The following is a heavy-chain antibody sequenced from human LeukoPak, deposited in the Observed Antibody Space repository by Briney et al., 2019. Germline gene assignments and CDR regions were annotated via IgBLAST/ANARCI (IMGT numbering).Heavy chain of an antibody. CDR3: ARVRWLVSDY. J-gene: IGHJ4*02. V-gene: IGHV4-39*07. Sequence: SETLSLTCTVSGGSIRSSYYYWGWIRQPPGKGLEWIGSIYDSGSTYYNPSLKSRVTISVGTSKNQFSLKLSSVTAADTAVYYCARVRWLVSDYWGQGTLVTVSS. CDR2: IYDSGST. D-gene: IGHD5-24*01. CDR1: GGSIRSSYYY.